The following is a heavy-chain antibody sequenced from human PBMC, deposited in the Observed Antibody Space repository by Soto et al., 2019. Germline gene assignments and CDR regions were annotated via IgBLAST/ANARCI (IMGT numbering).Heavy chain of an antibody. CDR3: ARQWLVRYFDL. D-gene: IGHD6-19*01. V-gene: IGHV4-34*02. CDR1: GGSFNAYY. J-gene: IGHJ2*01. CDR2: VNHSGST. Sequence: QVQLQQWGAGLLKPSETLSLTCAVYGGSFNAYYWSWIRQPPGKELEWIGEVNHSGSTTYNPSLKSRATISVDTSKNQFALKLSSMTAADTAVYYCARQWLVRYFDLWGRGTLVTVSS.